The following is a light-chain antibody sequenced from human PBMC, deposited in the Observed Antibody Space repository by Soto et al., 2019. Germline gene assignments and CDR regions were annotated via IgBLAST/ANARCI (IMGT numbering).Light chain of an antibody. CDR1: QGISNN. CDR2: AAS. CDR3: QKYNSVPRT. V-gene: IGKV1-27*01. J-gene: IGKJ1*01. Sequence: DLQMTQSPSSLSASVGDRVTIACRASQGISNNVAWYQQKPGKVPKLLIYAASTLQSGVPSRFSGSGSGTDFTLTISSLQPEDVATYYCQKYNSVPRTFGQGTKVEIK.